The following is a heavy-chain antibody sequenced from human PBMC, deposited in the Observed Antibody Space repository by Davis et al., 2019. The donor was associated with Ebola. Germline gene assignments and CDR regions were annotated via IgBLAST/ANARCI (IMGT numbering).Heavy chain of an antibody. CDR2: ISASGADI. J-gene: IGHJ4*02. Sequence: GESLKISCAASGFTFSNYAMSWVRQAPGGGLEWVSGISASGADIKYADSVRGRFSLSRDDSKNTLYLQMDSLRAEDTAVFYCAEGGTNNFLGANWGQGTLVTVSS. CDR1: GFTFSNYA. D-gene: IGHD2-8*01. CDR3: AEGGTNNFLGAN. V-gene: IGHV3-23*01.